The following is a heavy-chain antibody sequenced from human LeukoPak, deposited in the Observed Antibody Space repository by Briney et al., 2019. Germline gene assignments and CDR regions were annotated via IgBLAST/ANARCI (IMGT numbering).Heavy chain of an antibody. J-gene: IGHJ3*02. CDR2: ITVSGGRT. CDR1: GFTFSSYA. D-gene: IGHD4-17*01. CDR3: AKDPNGDYVGAFDS. V-gene: IGHV3-23*01. Sequence: GGSLRLSCAASGFTFSSYAMSWVRQAPGKGLEWVSSITVSGGRTSYADSVKGRFTISRDNSKNTLYLQMNSLRAEDTAVYYCAKDPNGDYVGAFDSWDQGTMVTVST.